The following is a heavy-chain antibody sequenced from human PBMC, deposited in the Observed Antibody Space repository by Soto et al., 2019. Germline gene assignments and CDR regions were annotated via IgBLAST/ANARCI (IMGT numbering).Heavy chain of an antibody. V-gene: IGHV3-7*04. CDR2: INQDGSGK. J-gene: IGHJ6*02. CDR1: GFTFSGYW. Sequence: GGSLRLSCAASGFTFSGYWMSWVRQAPGKGPEWVANINQDGSGKYYMDFVKGRFTISRDNAKNSLYLQMNSLRVEDTAVYYCARDGHPYAMDVRAQGTTVTVSS. CDR3: ARDGHPYAMDV.